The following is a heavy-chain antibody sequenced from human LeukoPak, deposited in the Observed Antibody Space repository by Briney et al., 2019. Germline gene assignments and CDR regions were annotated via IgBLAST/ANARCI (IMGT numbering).Heavy chain of an antibody. CDR1: GFRFSSYT. Sequence: PGGSLRLSCAASGFRFSSYTMNWVRQAPGKGLEWVSVISDSGGTTYYADSVKGRFTISRDNSRNTLYLQMNSLRVEDTAVYYCAKDARRSSGWYFFDHWGQGTLVTVSS. D-gene: IGHD6-19*01. CDR2: ISDSGGTT. CDR3: AKDARRSSGWYFFDH. V-gene: IGHV3-23*01. J-gene: IGHJ4*02.